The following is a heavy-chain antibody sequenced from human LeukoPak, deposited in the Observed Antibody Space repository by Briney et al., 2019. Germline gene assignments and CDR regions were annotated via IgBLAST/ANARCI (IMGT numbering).Heavy chain of an antibody. V-gene: IGHV4-59*01. D-gene: IGHD3-16*01. CDR3: ARGFEGVAGWFDP. CDR1: GGSISGYY. CDR2: ISHRGNT. J-gene: IGHJ5*02. Sequence: SETLSLTCTVSGGSISGYYWSWIRQAPGKAPEWIGYISHRGNTKYNLSLKSRVIMSVDTSKNQFSLKLSSVIAADTAMYYCARGFEGVAGWFDPWGQGTLVTVSS.